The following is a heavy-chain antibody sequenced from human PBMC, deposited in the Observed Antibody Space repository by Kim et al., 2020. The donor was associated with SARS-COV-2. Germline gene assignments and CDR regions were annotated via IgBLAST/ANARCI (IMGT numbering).Heavy chain of an antibody. CDR1: GDSVSSNSAA. D-gene: IGHD6-19*01. CDR2: TYYRSKWYN. Sequence: SQTLSLTCAISGDSVSSNSAAWNWIRQSPSRGLEWLGRTYYRSKWYNDYAVSVKSRITINPDTSKNQFSLQLNSVTPEDTAVYYCAREWVPLIAVAGTWQIDYWGQGTLVTVSS. J-gene: IGHJ4*02. V-gene: IGHV6-1*01. CDR3: AREWVPLIAVAGTWQIDY.